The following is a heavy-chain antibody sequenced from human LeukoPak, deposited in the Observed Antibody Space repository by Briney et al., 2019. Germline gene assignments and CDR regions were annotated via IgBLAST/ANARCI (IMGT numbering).Heavy chain of an antibody. D-gene: IGHD5-12*01. CDR2: ISETGTYI. Sequence: GGSLRLSCAASGFAFSTYNMTWVRQAPGKGLEWVSSISETGTYIYYADSLKGRFTISRDNAKNSLYLQMNSLSAEDTAVYYCARVYGGFESHFDFWGQGTLVTVSS. CDR1: GFAFSTYN. CDR3: ARVYGGFESHFDF. V-gene: IGHV3-21*01. J-gene: IGHJ4*02.